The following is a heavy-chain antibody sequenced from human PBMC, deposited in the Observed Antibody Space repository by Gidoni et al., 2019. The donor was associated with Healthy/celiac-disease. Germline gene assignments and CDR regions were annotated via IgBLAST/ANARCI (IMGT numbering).Heavy chain of an antibody. D-gene: IGHD3-10*01. CDR2: IYYSGST. CDR1: GGSISRSRYY. Sequence: QLQLQESGPGLVKPSETLSLTCTVSGGSISRSRYYWGWIRQPPGKGLEWIGSIYYSGSTYYNPSLKSRVTISVDTSKNQFSLKLSSVTAADTAVYYCARHRELYGSGTSRFDPWGQGTLVTVSS. V-gene: IGHV4-39*01. J-gene: IGHJ5*02. CDR3: ARHRELYGSGTSRFDP.